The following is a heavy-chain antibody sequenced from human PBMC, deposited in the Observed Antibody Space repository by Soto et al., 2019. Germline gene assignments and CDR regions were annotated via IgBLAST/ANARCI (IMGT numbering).Heavy chain of an antibody. D-gene: IGHD5-12*01. CDR1: GFTFSRHW. CDR3: ASPYSATIHNALNS. Sequence: EVQLVESGGGLVQPGGSLRLSCAASGFTFSRHWMHWVRQAPGKGLVWVSRINSDGTSTNYADSVKGRFTISRDNAKNTLYLQINSLRGEDTAVYHCASPYSATIHNALNSWGQGTMVTVSS. CDR2: INSDGTST. V-gene: IGHV3-74*01. J-gene: IGHJ4*02.